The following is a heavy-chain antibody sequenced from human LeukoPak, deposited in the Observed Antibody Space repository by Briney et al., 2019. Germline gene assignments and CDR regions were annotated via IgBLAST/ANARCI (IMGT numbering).Heavy chain of an antibody. Sequence: ASVKVSCKASGYTFTGYYMHWVRQPPGQGLEWMGWINPNSGGTNYAQKFQGRVTMTRDTSISTAYMELSRLRSDDTAVYYCATSRGYCSSTSCRDDYYFDYWGQGTLVTVSS. V-gene: IGHV1-2*02. CDR3: ATSRGYCSSTSCRDDYYFDY. D-gene: IGHD2-2*01. CDR2: INPNSGGT. J-gene: IGHJ4*02. CDR1: GYTFTGYY.